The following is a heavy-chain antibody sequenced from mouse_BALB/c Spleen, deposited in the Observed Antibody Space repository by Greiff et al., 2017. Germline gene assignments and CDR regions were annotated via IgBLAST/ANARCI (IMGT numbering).Heavy chain of an antibody. Sequence: VKLMESGAELVRPGVSVKISCKGSGYTFTDYAMHWVKQSHAKSLEWIGVISTYYGDASYNQKFKGKATMTVDKSSSTAYMELARLTSEDSAIYYCARGDYYGSGAYWGQGTLVTVSA. D-gene: IGHD1-1*01. CDR3: ARGDYYGSGAY. CDR1: GYTFTDYA. J-gene: IGHJ3*01. V-gene: IGHV1S137*01. CDR2: ISTYYGDA.